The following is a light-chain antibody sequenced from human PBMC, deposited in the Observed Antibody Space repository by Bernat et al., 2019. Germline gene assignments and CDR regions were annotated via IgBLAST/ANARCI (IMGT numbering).Light chain of an antibody. CDR3: SAWDSSISAWV. CDR2: RNN. Sequence: QAGLTQPPSVSKGWRQTATLTCTGNSNNVGNQGAAWLQQHQGHPPKLLTYRNNNRPSGISERLSASRSGNTASLTITGLQPEDEADYYCSAWDSSISAWVFGGGTKLTVL. V-gene: IGLV10-54*01. J-gene: IGLJ3*02. CDR1: SNNVGNQG.